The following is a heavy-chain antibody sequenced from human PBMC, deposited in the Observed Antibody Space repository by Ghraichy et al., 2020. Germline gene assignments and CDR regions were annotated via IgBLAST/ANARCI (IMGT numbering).Heavy chain of an antibody. CDR2: INHSGST. J-gene: IGHJ6*02. D-gene: IGHD3-3*01. V-gene: IGHV4-34*01. Sequence: SETLSLTCAVYGGSFSGYYWSWIRQPPGKGLEWIGEINHSGSTNYNPSLKSRVTISVDTSKNQFSLKLSSVTAADTAVYYCASTSPLRFRPYYYGMDVWGQGTTVTVSS. CDR1: GGSFSGYY. CDR3: ASTSPLRFRPYYYGMDV.